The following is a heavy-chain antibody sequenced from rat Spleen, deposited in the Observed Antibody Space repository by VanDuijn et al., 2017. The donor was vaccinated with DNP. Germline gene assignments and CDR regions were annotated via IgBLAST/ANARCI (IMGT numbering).Heavy chain of an antibody. CDR2: ISYSGST. Sequence: EVQLQESGPGLVKPSQSLSLTCSVTGYSITSNYWAWIRKFPGNKMEYIGHISYSGSTNYNPSLKSRFSITRDTSKNQFFLQLNSVTTEDTATYYCARGPNYGGYLDYFDYWGQGVMVTVSS. J-gene: IGHJ2*01. CDR1: GYSITSNY. D-gene: IGHD1-11*01. CDR3: ARGPNYGGYLDYFDY. V-gene: IGHV3-1*01.